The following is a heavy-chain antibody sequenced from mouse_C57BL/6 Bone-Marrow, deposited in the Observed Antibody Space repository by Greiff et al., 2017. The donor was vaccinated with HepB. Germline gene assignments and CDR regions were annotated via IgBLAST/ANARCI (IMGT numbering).Heavy chain of an antibody. J-gene: IGHJ2*01. Sequence: LVESGPELVKPGASVKISCKASGYSFTDYNMNWVKQSNGKSLEWIGVINPNYGTTSYNQKFKGKATLTVDQSSSTAYMQLNSLTSEDSVVYYCARGRLLRWYFDYWGQGTTLTVSS. V-gene: IGHV1-39*01. D-gene: IGHD1-1*01. CDR3: ARGRLLRWYFDY. CDR1: GYSFTDYN. CDR2: INPNYGTT.